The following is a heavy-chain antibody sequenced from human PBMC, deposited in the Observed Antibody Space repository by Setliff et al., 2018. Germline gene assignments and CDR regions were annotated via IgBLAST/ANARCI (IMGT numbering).Heavy chain of an antibody. CDR3: TVYNTGSSKDHY. J-gene: IGHJ4*02. Sequence: SETLSLTCAVYGGSFSTYYWSWIRQAPGKGLEWIGYIYYGGSTNYNPSLKSRVTISVDTSKNQFSLKLSSVTAADTALYYCTVYNTGSSKDHYWGQGTPVTVSS. D-gene: IGHD2-8*02. CDR1: GGSFSTYY. CDR2: IYYGGST. V-gene: IGHV4-59*03.